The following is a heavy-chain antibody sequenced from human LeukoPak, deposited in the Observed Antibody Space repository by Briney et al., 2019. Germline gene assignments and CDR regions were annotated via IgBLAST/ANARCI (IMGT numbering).Heavy chain of an antibody. CDR1: GFSFSSYA. Sequence: GGALRLSCVPSGFSFSSYAMFWVRPAPGKGLEWFSGMSGGGDITYYADSVEGRFTISRDNSKNTLYLQVNSLRSEYTAVYYCAKEDVGGGAFDIWGQGTMVTVSS. CDR2: MSGGGDIT. CDR3: AKEDVGGGAFDI. J-gene: IGHJ3*02. D-gene: IGHD3-10*02. V-gene: IGHV3-23*01.